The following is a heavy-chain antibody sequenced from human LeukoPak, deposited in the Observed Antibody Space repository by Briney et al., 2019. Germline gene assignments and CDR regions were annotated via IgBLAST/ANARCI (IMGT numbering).Heavy chain of an antibody. V-gene: IGHV4-61*02. CDR3: ARETVDFWSGYGY. D-gene: IGHD3-3*01. Sequence: SQTLSLTCTVSGGSISSGSYYWSWIRQPAGKGLEWIGRIYTSGSTNYNPSLKSRVTISVDTSKNQFSLKLSSVTAADTAVYYCARETVDFWSGYGYWGQGTLVTVSS. CDR2: IYTSGST. CDR1: GGSISSGSYY. J-gene: IGHJ4*02.